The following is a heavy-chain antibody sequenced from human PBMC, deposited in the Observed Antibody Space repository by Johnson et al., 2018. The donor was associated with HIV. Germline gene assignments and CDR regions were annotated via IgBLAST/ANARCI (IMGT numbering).Heavy chain of an antibody. Sequence: MQLVESGGVVVQPGGSLRLSCAASGFTFDDYTMHWVRQAPGKGLEWLSLISSNGGSTYYANSVKGRFTISRDNSKNTLYLQMGSLRAEDMAVYYCARKVVTADDAFDIWGQGTTVIVSS. CDR3: ARKVVTADDAFDI. J-gene: IGHJ3*02. CDR2: ISSNGGST. D-gene: IGHD2-21*02. V-gene: IGHV3-64*01. CDR1: GFTFDDYT.